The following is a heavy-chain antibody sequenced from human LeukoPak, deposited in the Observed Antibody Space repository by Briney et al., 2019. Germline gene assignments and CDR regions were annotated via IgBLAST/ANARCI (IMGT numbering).Heavy chain of an antibody. CDR1: GYTFTSYD. Sequence: GASVKLSCKASGYTFTSYDINWVRQATGQGLEWMGWMNPNSGNTGYAQKFQGRVTMTRNTSISTAYMELSSLRSEDTAVYYCARKSYYYGSSGYYFDYGVDVWGQGTTVTVSS. CDR2: MNPNSGNT. CDR3: ARKSYYYGSSGYYFDYGVDV. J-gene: IGHJ6*02. V-gene: IGHV1-8*01. D-gene: IGHD3-22*01.